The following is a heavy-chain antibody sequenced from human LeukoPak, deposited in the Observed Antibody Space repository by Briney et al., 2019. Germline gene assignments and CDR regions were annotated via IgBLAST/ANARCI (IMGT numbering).Heavy chain of an antibody. CDR1: GFTVSGNY. CDR2: IYSGGST. D-gene: IGHD3-10*01. Sequence: GGSLRLSCAASGFTVSGNYMSWVRQAPGKGLEWVSVIYSGGSTYYADSVKGRFTISRDNSKNTLYLQMNSLRAEDTAVYYCARSPLWFGEEGDAFDIWGQGTMVTVSS. CDR3: ARSPLWFGEEGDAFDI. J-gene: IGHJ3*02. V-gene: IGHV3-53*01.